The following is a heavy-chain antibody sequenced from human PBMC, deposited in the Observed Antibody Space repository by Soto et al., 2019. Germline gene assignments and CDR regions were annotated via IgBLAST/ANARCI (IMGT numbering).Heavy chain of an antibody. J-gene: IGHJ6*03. Sequence: SETLSLTCTVSGGSISIYYWSWIRQPPGKGLEWIGYIYYSGSTNYTPSLKSRVTISVDTSKNQFSLKLSSVTAADTAVYYCARYGSGSYGYYYYYMDVWGKGTTVTVSS. CDR1: GGSISIYY. V-gene: IGHV4-59*01. D-gene: IGHD3-10*01. CDR2: IYYSGST. CDR3: ARYGSGSYGYYYYYMDV.